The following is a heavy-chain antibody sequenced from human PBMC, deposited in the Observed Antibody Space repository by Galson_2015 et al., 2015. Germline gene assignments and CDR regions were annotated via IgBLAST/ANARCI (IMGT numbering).Heavy chain of an antibody. V-gene: IGHV3-23*01. CDR2: IVGNGGRT. CDR3: AKSGPYKYFASGSFE. D-gene: IGHD3-10*01. J-gene: IGHJ4*02. Sequence: SLRLSCAASGFIFRDYAMSWVRQAPGKGLEWVSGIVGNGGRTDYADSVKGRFTISRDNSKNTLYLQMNSLTAEDTALYYCAKSGPYKYFASGSFEWGQGTLVTVSS. CDR1: GFIFRDYA.